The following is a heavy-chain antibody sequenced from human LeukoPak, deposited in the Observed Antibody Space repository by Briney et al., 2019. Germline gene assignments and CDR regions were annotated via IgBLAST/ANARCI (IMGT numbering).Heavy chain of an antibody. CDR1: GYTFTSYG. J-gene: IGHJ3*02. CDR2: ISAYNGNT. V-gene: IGHV1-18*01. CDR3: ARDHGYSSGWYQRNDAFDI. D-gene: IGHD6-19*01. Sequence: GASVKVSCKASGYTFTSYGISWVRQAPGQGLEWMGWISAYNGNTNYAQKLQGRVTMTTDTSTSTAYMELRSLRSDDTAVHYCARDHGYSSGWYQRNDAFDIWGQGTMVTVSS.